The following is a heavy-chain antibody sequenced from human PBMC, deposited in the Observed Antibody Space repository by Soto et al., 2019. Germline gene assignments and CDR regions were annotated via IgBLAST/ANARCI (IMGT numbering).Heavy chain of an antibody. CDR1: GYTFTGYY. Sequence: AASVKVSCKASGYTFTGYYMHWVRPAPGQGLEWMGWINPNSGGTNYAQKFQGWVTMTRDTSISTAYMELSRLRSDDTAVYYCAREGSYDYVWGSYRRRAEYFQHWGQGTLVTVSS. J-gene: IGHJ1*01. CDR3: AREGSYDYVWGSYRRRAEYFQH. V-gene: IGHV1-2*04. D-gene: IGHD3-16*02. CDR2: INPNSGGT.